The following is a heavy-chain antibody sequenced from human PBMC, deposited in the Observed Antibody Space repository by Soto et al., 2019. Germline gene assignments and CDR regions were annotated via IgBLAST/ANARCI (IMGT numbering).Heavy chain of an antibody. CDR1: GGSFSGYY. V-gene: IGHV4-34*01. CDR3: AIDSSRYDLYAMDV. J-gene: IGHJ6*02. D-gene: IGHD3-22*01. Sequence: SETLSLTCAVSGGSFSGYYWSWIRQPPGKGLEWIGEINHSGSTNYNPSLKSRATISVDTSKNQFSLKLSSVTAADTAVYYCAIDSSRYDLYAMDVWGQGTTVTVSS. CDR2: INHSGST.